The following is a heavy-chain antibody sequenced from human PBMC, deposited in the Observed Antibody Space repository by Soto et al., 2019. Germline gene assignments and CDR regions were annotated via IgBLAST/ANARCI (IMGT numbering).Heavy chain of an antibody. J-gene: IGHJ5*02. Sequence: PSETLSLTCTVSGGSISSYYWSWIRQPPGKGLEWIGYIYYSGSTNYNPSLKSRVTISVDTSKNQFSLKLSSVTAADTAVYYCARPACSGGSCYWFDPWGQGTLVTVS. D-gene: IGHD2-15*01. V-gene: IGHV4-59*08. CDR2: IYYSGST. CDR3: ARPACSGGSCYWFDP. CDR1: GGSISSYY.